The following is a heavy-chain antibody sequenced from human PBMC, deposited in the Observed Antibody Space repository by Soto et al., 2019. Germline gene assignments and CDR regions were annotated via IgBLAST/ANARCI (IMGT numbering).Heavy chain of an antibody. J-gene: IGHJ4*02. CDR3: AREGSGSSTSFDY. V-gene: IGHV3-66*01. Sequence: VQLVESGGGLVQPGGSLRLSCAASGFNVSSTSMSWVRQAPGKGLEWVSVIYSGAGTHYADSVKGRFTISRDTSKNTLYLQMNSLRVEDTAVYYCAREGSGSSTSFDYWGQGTLVTVSS. CDR2: IYSGAGT. D-gene: IGHD2-2*01. CDR1: GFNVSSTS.